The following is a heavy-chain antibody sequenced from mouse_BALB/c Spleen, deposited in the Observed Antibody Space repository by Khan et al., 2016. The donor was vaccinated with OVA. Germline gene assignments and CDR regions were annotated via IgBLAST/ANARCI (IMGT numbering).Heavy chain of an antibody. CDR1: GFSLTSYS. D-gene: IGHD1-1*01. CDR3: ARRGYYYGRGAWFAY. V-gene: IGHV2-2*02. Sequence: QVQLKHSGPGLVQPSQSLSITCTVSGFSLTSYSIHWVRQSPGKGLEWLGVIWSGGSTDYNAAFISRLSISKDNSKSQVFFKMNSLQVNDTAIYYCARRGYYYGRGAWFAYWGQGTLVTVSA. CDR2: IWSGGST. J-gene: IGHJ3*01.